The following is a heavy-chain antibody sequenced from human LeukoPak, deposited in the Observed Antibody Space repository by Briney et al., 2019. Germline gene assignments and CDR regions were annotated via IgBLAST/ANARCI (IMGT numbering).Heavy chain of an antibody. CDR1: GGSISSYY. CDR2: IYYSGST. V-gene: IGHV4-59*01. CDR3: ARAYYFDSSGYDDAFDI. J-gene: IGHJ3*02. Sequence: SETLSLTCTVSGGSISSYYWNWIRQPPGKGLEWIGYIYYSGSTNYNPSLKSRVTISLDTSKNQFSLKLSSVTAADTAVYYCARAYYFDSSGYDDAFDIWGQGTMVTVSS. D-gene: IGHD3-22*01.